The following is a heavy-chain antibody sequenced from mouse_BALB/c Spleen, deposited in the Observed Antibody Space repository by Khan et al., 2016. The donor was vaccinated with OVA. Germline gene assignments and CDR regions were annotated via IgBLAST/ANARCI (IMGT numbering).Heavy chain of an antibody. Sequence: QVQLKESGPGLVAPSQSLSITCTVSGFSLSSYAISWVRQPPGKGLEWLGVMWGDGSTNYHSALRSRLSISKDNSKSQVFLKLNSLQTDDTATYFCAKCFYGGISNCYLDVWGAGTTVTVSS. J-gene: IGHJ1*01. V-gene: IGHV2-3*01. CDR2: MWGDGST. D-gene: IGHD1-1*01. CDR1: GFSLSSYA. CDR3: AKCFYGGISNCYLDV.